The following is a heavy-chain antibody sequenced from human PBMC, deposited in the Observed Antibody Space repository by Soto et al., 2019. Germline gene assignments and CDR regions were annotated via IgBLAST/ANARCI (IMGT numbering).Heavy chain of an antibody. Sequence: LTCTVTGGAISGYYWTWIRQSDGEGLEWIGRIYSSGSTNYNPSLKSRVTISLDTSMNYFSLRLSSVTAADTAVYYCARGQRFSDWFDPWGQGTLVTVSS. CDR2: IYSSGST. D-gene: IGHD3-3*01. V-gene: IGHV4-4*07. CDR1: GGAISGYY. CDR3: ARGQRFSDWFDP. J-gene: IGHJ5*02.